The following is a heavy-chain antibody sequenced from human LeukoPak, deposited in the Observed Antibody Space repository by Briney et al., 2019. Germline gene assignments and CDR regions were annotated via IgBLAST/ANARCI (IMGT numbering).Heavy chain of an antibody. CDR3: AGDLGLRGGVVTSSYYYYYYGMDV. CDR2: ISAYNGNT. J-gene: IGHJ6*02. Sequence: ASVKVSCKASGYTFTRFGIRWVRQAPGQGLEWMGWISAYNGNTNYAQKLQGRVTMTTDTSTSTAYMELRGLRSDDTAVYYCAGDLGLRGGVVTSSYYYYYYGMDVWGQGTTVTVSS. V-gene: IGHV1-18*01. D-gene: IGHD3-3*01. CDR1: GYTFTRFG.